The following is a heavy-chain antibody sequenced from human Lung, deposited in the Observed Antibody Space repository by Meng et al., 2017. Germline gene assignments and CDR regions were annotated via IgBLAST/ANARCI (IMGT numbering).Heavy chain of an antibody. CDR1: GYTFTSYD. D-gene: IGHD3-22*01. J-gene: IGHJ4*02. CDR3: ASSPSHSSGYYYD. V-gene: IGHV1-8*01. Sequence: ALVKVSCKASGYTFTSYDINWVRQATGQGLEWLGWMNPNSGNTGYAQKFQGRVTMTRNTSISTAYMELSSLRSEDTAVYYCASSPSHSSGYYYDWGQGTLVTVSS. CDR2: MNPNSGNT.